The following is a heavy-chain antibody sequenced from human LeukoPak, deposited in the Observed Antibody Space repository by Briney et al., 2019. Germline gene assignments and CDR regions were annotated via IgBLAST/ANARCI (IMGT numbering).Heavy chain of an antibody. D-gene: IGHD3-22*01. CDR3: ARAGVDSSGLEVDY. J-gene: IGHJ4*02. CDR1: GYTFTSYY. V-gene: IGHV1-2*06. Sequence: ASVKVPCKASGYTFTSYYMHWVRQAPGQGLEWMGRINPNSGGTNYAQKFQGRVTMTRDTSISTAYMELSRLRSDDTAVYYCARAGVDSSGLEVDYWGQGTLVTVS. CDR2: INPNSGGT.